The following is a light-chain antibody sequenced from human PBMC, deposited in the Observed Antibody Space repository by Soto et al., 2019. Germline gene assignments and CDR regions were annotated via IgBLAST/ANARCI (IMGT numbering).Light chain of an antibody. CDR3: QQYNNWPPYT. V-gene: IGKV3-15*01. J-gene: IGKJ2*01. Sequence: EIVMTQSPATLSVSPGERATLSCRASQSVSSNLAWYQQKPGQAPRLLIYGASTRATGIPATFSGSGSGTELTLTISSLQSEDFAVCYFQQYNNWPPYTFGQGTKLEIK. CDR1: QSVSSN. CDR2: GAS.